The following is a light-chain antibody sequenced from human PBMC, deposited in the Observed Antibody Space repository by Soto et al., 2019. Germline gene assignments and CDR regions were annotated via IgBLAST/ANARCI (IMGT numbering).Light chain of an antibody. V-gene: IGKV3-11*01. Sequence: EIVLTQSPATLSLSPGERATLSCRASQSVSNYLAWYQQKPGQAPRLLIYDASKTATGIPARFSGSGSGKDLTLTSSSLEPEDFAIYYCQQSSNWLTFGGGTKVEIK. CDR3: QQSSNWLT. J-gene: IGKJ4*01. CDR1: QSVSNY. CDR2: DAS.